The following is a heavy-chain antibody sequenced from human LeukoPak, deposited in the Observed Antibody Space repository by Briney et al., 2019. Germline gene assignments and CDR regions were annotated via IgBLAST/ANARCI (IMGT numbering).Heavy chain of an antibody. D-gene: IGHD4-17*01. CDR1: GGSISSYY. V-gene: IGHV4-59*08. Sequence: PSETLSLTCTVSGGSISSYYWSWIRQPPGKGLEWIGYIYYSGSTNYNPSLKSRVTISVDTSKNQFSLKLSSVTAADTAVYYCARHLYSHPDYGDNYGMDVWGQGTTVTVSS. CDR2: IYYSGST. J-gene: IGHJ6*02. CDR3: ARHLYSHPDYGDNYGMDV.